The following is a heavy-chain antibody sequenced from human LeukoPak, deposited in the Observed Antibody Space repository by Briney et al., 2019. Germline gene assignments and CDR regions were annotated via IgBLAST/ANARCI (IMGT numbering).Heavy chain of an antibody. CDR3: ARLPGCCTATNCWAPNDY. Sequence: ASVTVSCKAGGYTFTSYGISWVRQAPGQGREWMGWISVYSDTTKYAKKFQGRVTMSTDIATSTAYMELRSLRSDDTAVYYCARLPGCCTATNCWAPNDYWGQGTLVTVSS. D-gene: IGHD2-8*02. CDR2: ISVYSDTT. V-gene: IGHV1-18*01. CDR1: GYTFTSYG. J-gene: IGHJ4*02.